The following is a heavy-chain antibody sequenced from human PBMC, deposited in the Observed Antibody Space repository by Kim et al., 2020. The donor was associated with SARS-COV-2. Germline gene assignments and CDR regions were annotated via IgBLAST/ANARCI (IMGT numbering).Heavy chain of an antibody. CDR2: IYYSGST. D-gene: IGHD3-9*01. CDR1: GGSISSYY. CDR3: ARQDTGYSPYERMDV. V-gene: IGHV4-59*08. Sequence: SETLSLTCTVSGGSISSYYWSWIRQPPGKGLEWIGYIYYSGSTNYNPSLKSRVTISVDTSKNQFSLKLSSVTAADTAVYYCARQDTGYSPYERMDVWGQGTTVTVSS. J-gene: IGHJ6*02.